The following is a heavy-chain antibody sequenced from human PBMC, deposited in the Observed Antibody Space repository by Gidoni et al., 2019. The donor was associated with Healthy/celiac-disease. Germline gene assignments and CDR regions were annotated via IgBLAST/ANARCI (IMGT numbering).Heavy chain of an antibody. D-gene: IGHD2-15*01. V-gene: IGHV1-69*01. CDR2: IIPIFGTA. J-gene: IGHJ4*02. CDR1: GGTFSSYA. CDR3: ARDLVSCSGGSCYRYYFDY. Sequence: QVQLVQSGAEVKKPGSSVKVSCKASGGTFSSYAISWVRQAPGHGLEWIGGIIPIFGTANYAQKFQGRVTITVDESTSTAYMELSSLRSEDTAVYYWARDLVSCSGGSCYRYYFDYWGQGTLVTVSS.